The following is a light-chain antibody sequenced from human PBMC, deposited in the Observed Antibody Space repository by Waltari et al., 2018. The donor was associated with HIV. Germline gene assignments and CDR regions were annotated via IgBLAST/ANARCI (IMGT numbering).Light chain of an antibody. CDR1: SSDVGNYNL. V-gene: IGLV2-23*02. CDR2: EVS. Sequence: QSALTQPASVSGSPGQSITISCTGTSSDVGNYNLVSWYQQHPGKAPQVIIYEVSKLPSGVSNRFSGSKAGNTASLTISGLQAEDEADYYCCSYAGSSTFWVFGGGTKLTVL. J-gene: IGLJ3*02. CDR3: CSYAGSSTFWV.